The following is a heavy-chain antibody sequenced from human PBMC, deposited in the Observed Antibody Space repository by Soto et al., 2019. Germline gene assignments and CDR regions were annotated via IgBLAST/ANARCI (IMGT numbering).Heavy chain of an antibody. V-gene: IGHV4-34*01. CDR3: ARGGWELRFST. CDR2: INHSGST. CDR1: GGSFSGYY. Sequence: ETLSLTCAVYGGSFSGYYWSWIRQPPGEGLEWIGEINHSGSTNYNPSLKSLVTISVDTSKNQFSLKLSSVTAADTAVYYCARGGWELRFSTWGQGTPVTVSS. J-gene: IGHJ5*02. D-gene: IGHD1-26*01.